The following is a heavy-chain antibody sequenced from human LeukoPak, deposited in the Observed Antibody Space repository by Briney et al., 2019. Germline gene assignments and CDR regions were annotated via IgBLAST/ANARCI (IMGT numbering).Heavy chain of an antibody. CDR2: ISGHNGNT. V-gene: IGHV1-18*01. CDR1: GCTFTGYA. J-gene: IGHJ5*02. CDR3: ARLTVVMVYSIQENWLDP. D-gene: IGHD2-8*01. Sequence: ASVKFSCKASGCTFTGYAISWVRQAPGQGLEWMGWISGHNGNTNYAHKFQGRVTMTTDTSTSTAYMELRSLRTDDTAVYYCARLTVVMVYSIQENWLDPWGHGTLVTVSS.